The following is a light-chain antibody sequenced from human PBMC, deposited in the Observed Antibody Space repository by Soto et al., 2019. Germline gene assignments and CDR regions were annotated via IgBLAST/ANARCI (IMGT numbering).Light chain of an antibody. CDR3: HQRSKWPLT. V-gene: IGKV3-11*01. J-gene: IGKJ4*01. Sequence: EIVLTQSRATLSLSRGERATLSCRASQSVSSYLAWYQQKPGQAPRLLISDASNRATGIPDRFSGSGSGTDFTLTISSLEPEDFAVYYCHQRSKWPLTFGGGTKVDIK. CDR2: DAS. CDR1: QSVSSY.